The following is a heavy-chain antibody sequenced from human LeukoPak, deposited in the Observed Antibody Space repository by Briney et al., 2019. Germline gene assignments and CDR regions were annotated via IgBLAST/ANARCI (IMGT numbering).Heavy chain of an antibody. CDR3: ARIRDDYNYYFVY. CDR2: TYYRSKWYN. Sequence: SQTLSLTCVISGDIVSSNSAAWSWIRQSPSSGLEWLGRTYYRSKWYNDYAVSLKSRITISPDTSKNQFSLHLNSVTPEDTAVYYCARIRDDYNYYFVYWGQGTLVTVSS. J-gene: IGHJ4*02. D-gene: IGHD5-24*01. CDR1: GDIVSSNSAA. V-gene: IGHV6-1*01.